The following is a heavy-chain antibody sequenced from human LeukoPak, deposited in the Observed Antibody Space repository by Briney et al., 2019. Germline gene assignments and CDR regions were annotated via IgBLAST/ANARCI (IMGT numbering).Heavy chain of an antibody. CDR2: ISGRTGGT. D-gene: IGHD5-12*01. CDR3: AKCGNSGCHLIDY. Sequence: GGSLRLSCAASGFTFNTNAMSWVRQAPGKGLEWVSAISGRTGGTYYADSVKGQFTISRDNSKSTLYLQMDSLRAEDTAVYYCAKCGNSGCHLIDYWGQGTLVTVSS. V-gene: IGHV3-23*01. J-gene: IGHJ4*02. CDR1: GFTFNTNA.